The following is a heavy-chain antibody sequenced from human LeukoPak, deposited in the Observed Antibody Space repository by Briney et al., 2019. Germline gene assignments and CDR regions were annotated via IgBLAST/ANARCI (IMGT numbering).Heavy chain of an antibody. CDR2: IHYSGKA. CDR3: ARFGVYYDMGV. CDR1: GGSISGYY. D-gene: IGHD3-16*01. J-gene: IGHJ6*02. Sequence: PSETLTLTCTVSGGSISGYYWIWIRQPPGKGLEWIGQIHYSGKADYNPSLRSRITISVDTSKNQMSLKLSSVTAADTAVYYCARFGVYYDMGVWGQGTTVTVS. V-gene: IGHV4-59*01.